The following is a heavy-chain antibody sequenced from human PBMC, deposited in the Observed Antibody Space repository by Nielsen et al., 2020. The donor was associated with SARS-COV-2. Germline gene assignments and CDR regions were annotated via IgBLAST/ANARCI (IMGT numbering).Heavy chain of an antibody. CDR3: AREAMFTKWFYDY. J-gene: IGHJ4*02. V-gene: IGHV3-23*03. CDR1: GFTFSSYA. D-gene: IGHD3-22*01. Sequence: GESLKISCAASGFTFSSYAMSWVRQAPGKGLEWVSVIYSGGSSTYYADSVKGRFTISRDSSENTVYLQMNSLRPEDTSVYYCAREAMFTKWFYDYWGRGTLVTVSS. CDR2: IYSGGSST.